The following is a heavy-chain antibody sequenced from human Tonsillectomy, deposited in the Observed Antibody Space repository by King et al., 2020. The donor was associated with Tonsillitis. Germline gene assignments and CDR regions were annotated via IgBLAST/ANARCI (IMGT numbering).Heavy chain of an antibody. Sequence: QLVQSGAEVKNPGASVEVSCKASGYTFTGYYIHWVRQAPGQGLEWMGWINPHTGGTDAAQKFQGRVRMTSDTSISTAYMDLSSLRSDDTAVYYCARGRDRYFSSATCFTFDPWGQGTLVTVSS. D-gene: IGHD2-2*01. V-gene: IGHV1-2*02. J-gene: IGHJ5*02. CDR1: GYTFTGYY. CDR2: INPHTGGT. CDR3: ARGRDRYFSSATCFTFDP.